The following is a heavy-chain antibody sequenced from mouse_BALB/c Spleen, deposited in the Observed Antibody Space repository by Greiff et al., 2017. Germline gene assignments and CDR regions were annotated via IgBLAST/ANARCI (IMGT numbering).Heavy chain of an antibody. CDR3: ARAQLTGTFAY. CDR1: GFTFSSYG. Sequence: EVKLVESGGGLVQPGGSLKLSCAASGFTFSSYGMSWVRQTPDKRLELVATINSNGGSTYYPDSVKGRFTISRDNAKNTLYLQMSSLKSEDTAMYYCARAQLTGTFAYWGQGTLVTVSA. J-gene: IGHJ3*01. CDR2: INSNGGST. V-gene: IGHV5-6-3*01. D-gene: IGHD4-1*01.